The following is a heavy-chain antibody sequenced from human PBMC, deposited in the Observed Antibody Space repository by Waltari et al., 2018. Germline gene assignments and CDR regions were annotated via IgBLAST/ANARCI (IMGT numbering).Heavy chain of an antibody. CDR1: GFTFSSYA. Sequence: EMQLLESGGGLVQPGGSLRLSCAASGFTFSSYAMSWVRPAPGKGRDWVSTITGSGGSPYYADSGKGRFTISRDNSKNTRYLQMSSLRAEDTAVYYCAKQGLYSSSWYAFDIWGQGTMVTVSS. CDR2: ITGSGGSP. D-gene: IGHD6-13*01. CDR3: AKQGLYSSSWYAFDI. V-gene: IGHV3-23*01. J-gene: IGHJ3*02.